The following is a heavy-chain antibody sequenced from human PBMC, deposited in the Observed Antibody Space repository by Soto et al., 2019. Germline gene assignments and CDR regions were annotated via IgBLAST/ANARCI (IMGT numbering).Heavy chain of an antibody. V-gene: IGHV1-69*02. Sequence: QVQLVQSGAEVKKPGSSVKVSCKASGGTFSSYTISWVRQAPGQGLEWMGRIIPILGIANYAQKFQGRVTITADKSTSTAYMELSSLRSEDTAVYYCARLFPQRNRTYNWFEPWGQGTLVTVAA. J-gene: IGHJ5*02. D-gene: IGHD2-21*01. CDR1: GGTFSSYT. CDR3: ARLFPQRNRTYNWFEP. CDR2: IIPILGIA.